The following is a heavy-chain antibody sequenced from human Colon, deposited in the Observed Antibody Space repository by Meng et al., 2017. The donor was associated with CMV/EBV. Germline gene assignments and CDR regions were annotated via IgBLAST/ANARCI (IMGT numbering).Heavy chain of an antibody. Sequence: SGFTIHWHGRHWVRQAPGKGLEWVASVSFDGSKKNYSDPVTGRFTISRDNSRNMQFLEMNSLRDEDSALYYCATGGGTQAAALGVFDFWGQGTLVTVSS. CDR2: VSFDGSKK. CDR1: GFTIHWHG. V-gene: IGHV3-33*01. D-gene: IGHD6-25*01. CDR3: ATGGGTQAAALGVFDF. J-gene: IGHJ4*02.